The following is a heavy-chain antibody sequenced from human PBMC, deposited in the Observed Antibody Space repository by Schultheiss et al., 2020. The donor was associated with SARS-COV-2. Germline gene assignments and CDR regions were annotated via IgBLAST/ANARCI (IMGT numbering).Heavy chain of an antibody. D-gene: IGHD2-2*01. CDR1: GGSVSSGFYY. J-gene: IGHJ4*02. V-gene: IGHV4-61*01. CDR2: IYYSGST. CDR3: ARDHCSSTSCYPDY. Sequence: SQTLSLTCTVSGGSVSSGFYYWSWIRQPPGKGLEWIGYIYYSGSTSYNPSLKSRVTISVDTSKNQFSLKLSSVTAADTAVYYCARDHCSSTSCYPDYWGQGTLVTVSS.